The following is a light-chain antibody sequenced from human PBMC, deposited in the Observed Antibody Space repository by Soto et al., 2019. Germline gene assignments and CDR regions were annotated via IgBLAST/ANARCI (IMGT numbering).Light chain of an antibody. J-gene: IGLJ2*01. CDR2: EVS. V-gene: IGLV2-14*01. CDR3: CSYTGSLTLL. CDR1: SSDVGGYDY. Sequence: QSVLTQPASVSGSPGQSITISCTGSSSDVGGYDYVSWYQQHPGKAPKLMIYEVSNRPSGVSNRFSGSKSGNTASLTISGLQAEDEADYYCCSYTGSLTLLFGGGTKLPVL.